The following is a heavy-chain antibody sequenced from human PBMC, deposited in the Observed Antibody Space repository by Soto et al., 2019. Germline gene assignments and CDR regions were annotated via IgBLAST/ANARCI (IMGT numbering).Heavy chain of an antibody. D-gene: IGHD2-2*02. V-gene: IGHV3-21*01. Sequence: GGSLILSCVGSGFTFSNYIINWVRQAPGKGLEWVSSIGSRSDIYYADSVKGRFTISRDNAKNSVSLQMNSLRAEDTAVYYCAREYTAWPLAYGLDVWGQGTTVTVSS. CDR3: AREYTAWPLAYGLDV. CDR1: GFTFSNYI. J-gene: IGHJ6*02. CDR2: IGSRSDI.